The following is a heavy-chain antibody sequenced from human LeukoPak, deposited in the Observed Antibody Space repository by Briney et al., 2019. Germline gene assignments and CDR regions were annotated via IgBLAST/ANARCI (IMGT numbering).Heavy chain of an antibody. CDR2: INYSGNR. CDR1: GGFISGSHYY. Sequence: PSETLSLTCTVSGGFISGSHYYWAWIRQPPGKGLEWIGMINYSGNRYYNPSLWSRATISVDTSTNQFYLNLNSVTAGDTAVYYCARGYDYWGQGTLVAVPS. D-gene: IGHD3-22*01. V-gene: IGHV4-39*01. CDR3: ARGYDY. J-gene: IGHJ4*02.